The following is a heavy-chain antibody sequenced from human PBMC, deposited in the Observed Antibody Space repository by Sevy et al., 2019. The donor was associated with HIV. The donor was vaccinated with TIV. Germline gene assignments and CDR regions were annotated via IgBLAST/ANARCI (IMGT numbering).Heavy chain of an antibody. CDR3: ARSVGMGNYFDY. CDR2: IYYSGST. J-gene: IGHJ4*02. CDR1: GGSMTSYY. Sequence: SETLSLSCSVSGGSMTSYYWSWIRQPPGKGLEWIGYIYYSGSTNYNPSLKSRVTMSVDTSKNQFSLTLISVSATDTAVEYCARSVGMGNYFDYWGQGALVTVSS. D-gene: IGHD2-21*01. V-gene: IGHV4-59*13.